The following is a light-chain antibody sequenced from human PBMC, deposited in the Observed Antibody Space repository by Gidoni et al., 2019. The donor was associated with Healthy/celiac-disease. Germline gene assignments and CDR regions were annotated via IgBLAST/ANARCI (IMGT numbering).Light chain of an antibody. CDR1: QSVSSY. V-gene: IGKV3-11*01. Sequence: EIVLTQSPATLSLSPGERATLSCRASQSVSSYLAWYQQKPGQALRLLIYDASNRATGIPARFSGSGSGTDFTLTISSLEPEDCAVYYCQQRSNWLTFGGGTKVEIK. CDR3: QQRSNWLT. CDR2: DAS. J-gene: IGKJ4*01.